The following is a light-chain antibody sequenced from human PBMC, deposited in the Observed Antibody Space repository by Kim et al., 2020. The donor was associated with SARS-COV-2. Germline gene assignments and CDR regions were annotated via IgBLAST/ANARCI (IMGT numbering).Light chain of an antibody. CDR3: NSRDSSGNHLV. Sequence: AMGQTVGITCKGDSLRRYYASWEQQKPGQAPVLVVCGKNNRPSGSPDRFYGSSSGNTASLTITGGQAEDEADYYCNSRDSSGNHLVFGGGTKVTVL. J-gene: IGLJ2*01. V-gene: IGLV3-19*01. CDR2: GKN. CDR1: SLRRYY.